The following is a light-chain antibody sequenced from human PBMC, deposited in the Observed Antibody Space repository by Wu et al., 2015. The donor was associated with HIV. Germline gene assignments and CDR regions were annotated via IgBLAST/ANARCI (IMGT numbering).Light chain of an antibody. Sequence: EIVLTQSPATLSLSPGESATLSCRASQSVGSYLAWYQQKPGQAPRLLIYNASDRATGIPARFSGSGSGTDFTLTISSLEPEDFAVYYCQQRGIWPLFSFGPGTKVNI. CDR3: QQRGIWPLFS. V-gene: IGKV3-11*01. CDR2: NAS. J-gene: IGKJ3*01. CDR1: QSVGSY.